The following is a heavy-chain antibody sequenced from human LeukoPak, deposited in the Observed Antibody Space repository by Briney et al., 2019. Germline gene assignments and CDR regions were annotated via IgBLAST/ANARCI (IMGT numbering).Heavy chain of an antibody. V-gene: IGHV1-46*01. D-gene: IGHD1-26*01. Sequence: ASVKVSCKASGGTFSSYAISWVRQAPGQGLEWMGIINPSGGSTSYAQKFQGRVTMTRDTSTSTVYMELSSLRSEDTAVYYCARVGPYSGSFDFDYWGQGTLVTVSS. CDR1: GGTFSSYA. CDR2: INPSGGST. J-gene: IGHJ4*02. CDR3: ARVGPYSGSFDFDY.